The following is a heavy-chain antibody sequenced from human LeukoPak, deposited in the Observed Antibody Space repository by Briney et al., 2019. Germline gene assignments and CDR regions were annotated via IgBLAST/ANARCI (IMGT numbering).Heavy chain of an antibody. CDR3: IGYSSGWYPFGFDY. D-gene: IGHD6-19*01. J-gene: IGHJ4*02. CDR2: IRTKAYGGTT. V-gene: IGHV3-49*04. Sequence: PGGSPRLSCTASGFTFGDYAMSWVRQPPGKGLEWVGFIRTKAYGGTTEYGASVKGRFTISRDDSKSIAYLQMNSLKTEDTAVYYCIGYSSGWYPFGFDYWGQGTLVTVSS. CDR1: GFTFGDYA.